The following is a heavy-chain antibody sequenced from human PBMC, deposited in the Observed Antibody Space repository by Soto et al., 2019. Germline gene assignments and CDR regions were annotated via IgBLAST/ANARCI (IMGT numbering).Heavy chain of an antibody. CDR2: TIPIFSVT. CDR1: GGTFGRYS. J-gene: IGHJ4*02. D-gene: IGHD2-15*01. CDR3: ASNSQYCSGGSCYAY. V-gene: IGHV1-69*13. Sequence: WSSVKDSGTDAGGTFGRYSISWVRQAPGQGLEWMGGTIPIFSVTNYAQKYQGRVTIIADASTKTAYMELTSLTSDDTAVYYCASNSQYCSGGSCYAYWGQGTLVNVAS.